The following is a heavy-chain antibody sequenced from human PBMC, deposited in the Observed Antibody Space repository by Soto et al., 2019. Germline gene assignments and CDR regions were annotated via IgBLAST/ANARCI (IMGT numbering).Heavy chain of an antibody. CDR1: GYRFTRHY. CDR2: VKPNTGDA. V-gene: IGHV1-2*04. J-gene: IGHJ6*02. CDR3: VREGGTLGHSLGELFPTQNYHYYGMDV. Sequence: GASGKVCWEGPGYRFTRHYIHSRRPAPGRGPERVGWVKPNTGDAKYAQKFQGWVTLTRDTSISTAYMEMKRLKSDDTAVFYCVREGGTLGHSLGELFPTQNYHYYGMDVWGQGTTVTVS. D-gene: IGHD3-10*01.